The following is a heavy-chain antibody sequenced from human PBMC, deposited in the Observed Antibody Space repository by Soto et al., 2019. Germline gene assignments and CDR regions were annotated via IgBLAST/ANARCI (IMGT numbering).Heavy chain of an antibody. V-gene: IGHV3-64D*06. J-gene: IGHJ4*02. D-gene: IGHD6-19*01. CDR1: GFSFSDSA. CDR2: ISTNGRST. Sequence: GGSLRLSCAASGFSFSDSAMHWVRQAPGKGLEYVSAISTNGRSTYYADSVKGRFTISRDNSKNTVHLKMSSLRAEDTAIYYCPRDIFAVVIIDSWGQGTPVTVSS. CDR3: PRDIFAVVIIDS.